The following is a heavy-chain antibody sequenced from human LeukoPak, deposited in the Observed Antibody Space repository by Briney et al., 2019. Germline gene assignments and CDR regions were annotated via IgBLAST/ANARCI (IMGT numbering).Heavy chain of an antibody. CDR1: GFTVSGNY. J-gene: IGHJ4*02. V-gene: IGHV3-53*01. D-gene: IGHD4-23*01. CDR3: ARRAGGYSHPYDY. CDR2: IYSGGTT. Sequence: PGGSLRLSCAVSGFTVSGNYMSWVRQAPGKGLEWVSLIYSGGTTYYADSVKGRFTISIDNSKNTLYLQMNSLRAEDTAGYYCARRAGGYSHPYDYWGQGILVTVSS.